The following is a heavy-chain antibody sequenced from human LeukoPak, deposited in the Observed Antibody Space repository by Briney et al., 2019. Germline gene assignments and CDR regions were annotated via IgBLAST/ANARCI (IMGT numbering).Heavy chain of an antibody. J-gene: IGHJ4*02. CDR3: ARERDYDTYIDY. V-gene: IGHV3-53*01. CDR1: GFRASSNH. CDR2: IYTGDVT. D-gene: IGHD3-22*01. Sequence: GGSLRLSCAVSGFRASSNHMTWVRQAPGKGLEWVSLIYTGDVTYYADSVKGRFTISTDNSKNILYLQMDSLTAEDTALYYCARERDYDTYIDYWGQGTLVTVSS.